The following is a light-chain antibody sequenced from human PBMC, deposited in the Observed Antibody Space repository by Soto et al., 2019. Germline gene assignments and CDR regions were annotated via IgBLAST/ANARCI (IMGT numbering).Light chain of an antibody. V-gene: IGLV2-18*02. CDR1: STDFVSYNR. J-gene: IGLJ1*01. CDR2: EVS. CDR3: QSYDSSMSGYV. Sequence: QSALTQPPSVSGSPGQSVTISCTGTSTDFVSYNRVSWYQQPPGTAPKLMIYEVSKRPSGVSYRFSGSKSGNTASLTISGLQAEDEADYYCQSYDSSMSGYVFGTGTKVTVL.